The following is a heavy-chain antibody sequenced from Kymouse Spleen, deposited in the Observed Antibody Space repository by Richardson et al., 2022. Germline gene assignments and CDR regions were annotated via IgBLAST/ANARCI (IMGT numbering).Heavy chain of an antibody. J-gene: IGHJ4*02. V-gene: IGHV3-48*02. CDR1: GFTFSSYS. Sequence: EVQLVESGGGLVQPGGSLRLSCAASGFTFSSYSMNWVRQAPGKGLEWVSYISSSSSTIYYADSVKGRFTISRDNAKNSLYLQMNSLRDEDTAVYYCARDITGTTGYYFDYWGQGTLVTVSS. CDR3: ARDITGTTGYYFDY. D-gene: IGHD1-7*01. CDR2: ISSSSSTI.